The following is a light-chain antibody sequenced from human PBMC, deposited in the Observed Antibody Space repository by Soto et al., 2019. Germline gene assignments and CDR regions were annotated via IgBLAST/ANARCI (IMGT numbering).Light chain of an antibody. Sequence: QSVLTQPPSASGTPGQRVTISCSGISSNIGSNSVNWYQQLPGTAPKLLMYSDSQRPSGVPDRFSGSKSGTSASLAISGLQSEDEADYYCATWDDSLNGTLFGGGTKVTVL. CDR2: SDS. V-gene: IGLV1-44*01. CDR1: SSNIGSNS. J-gene: IGLJ3*02. CDR3: ATWDDSLNGTL.